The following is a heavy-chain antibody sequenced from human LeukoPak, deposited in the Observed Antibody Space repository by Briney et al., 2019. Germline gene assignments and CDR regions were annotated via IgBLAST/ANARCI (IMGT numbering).Heavy chain of an antibody. CDR2: IYYTGTT. J-gene: IGHJ4*02. Sequence: SETLSLTCAVSGGSFSTYYWSWIRQPPGQGLEWIGFIYYTGTTNYNPSLKSRVTISVDTSKNQFSLKLSSVTAADTAVYYCARAGANGIEAAGSLRYWGQGTLVTVSS. V-gene: IGHV4-59*01. CDR1: GGSFSTYY. CDR3: ARAGANGIEAAGSLRY. D-gene: IGHD6-13*01.